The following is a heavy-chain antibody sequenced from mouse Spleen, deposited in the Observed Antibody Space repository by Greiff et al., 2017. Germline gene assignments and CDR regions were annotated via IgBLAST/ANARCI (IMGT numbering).Heavy chain of an antibody. D-gene: IGHD1-1*01. CDR3: ARRNPGSSPYYFDY. J-gene: IGHJ2*01. Sequence: EVQLVESGGGLVKPGGSLKLSCAASGFTFSSYTMSWVRQTPEKRLEWVATISSGGGNTYYPDSVKGRFTISRDNAKNTLYLQMSSLRSEDTALYYCARRNPGSSPYYFDYWGQGTTLTVSS. V-gene: IGHV5-9*01. CDR2: ISSGGGNT. CDR1: GFTFSSYT.